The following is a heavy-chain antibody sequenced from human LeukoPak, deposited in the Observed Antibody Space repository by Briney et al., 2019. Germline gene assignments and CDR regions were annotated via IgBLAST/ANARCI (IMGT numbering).Heavy chain of an antibody. CDR3: ARDPVVRGVIRFTSFDY. CDR2: ISAYNGNT. V-gene: IGHV1-18*01. J-gene: IGHJ4*02. D-gene: IGHD3-10*01. Sequence: ASVKVSCKASGYTFTSYGISWVRQAPGQGLERMGWISAYNGNTNYAQKLQGRVTMTTDTSTSTAYMELRSLRSDDTAVYYCARDPVVRGVIRFTSFDYWGQGTLVTVSS. CDR1: GYTFTSYG.